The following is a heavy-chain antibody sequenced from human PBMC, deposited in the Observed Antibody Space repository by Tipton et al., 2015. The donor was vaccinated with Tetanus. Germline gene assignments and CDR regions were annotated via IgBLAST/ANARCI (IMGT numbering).Heavy chain of an antibody. Sequence: GSLRLSCAASGFTFSSYSMNWVRQAPGKGLEWVSYISSSSSTIYYADSVKGRFTISRDNSNNMLYLQMNSLRAEDTAVYYCAKDLRGYSGYHRPTDYYGMDVWGQGTTVTVSS. D-gene: IGHD5-12*01. CDR1: GFTFSSYS. CDR2: ISSSSSTI. V-gene: IGHV3-48*01. J-gene: IGHJ6*02. CDR3: AKDLRGYSGYHRPTDYYGMDV.